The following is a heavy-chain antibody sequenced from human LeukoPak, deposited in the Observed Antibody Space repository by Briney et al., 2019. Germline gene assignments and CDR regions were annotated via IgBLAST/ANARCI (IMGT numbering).Heavy chain of an antibody. CDR2: ISGSGGST. CDR3: SRDLGTGRPHDF. V-gene: IGHV3-23*01. Sequence: GGSLRLSCVASGFTFSTYGMSWVRQAPGKGLEWVSAISGSGGSTYYADSVRGRFTISRDNARDSLYLQMNNLRVEDTGLYFCSRDLGTGRPHDFWGLGTLVTVS. D-gene: IGHD3/OR15-3a*01. CDR1: GFTFSTYG. J-gene: IGHJ4*02.